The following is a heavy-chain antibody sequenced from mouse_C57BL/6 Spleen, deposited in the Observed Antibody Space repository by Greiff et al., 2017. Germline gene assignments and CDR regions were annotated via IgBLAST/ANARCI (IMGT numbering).Heavy chain of an antibody. V-gene: IGHV5-17*01. J-gene: IGHJ4*01. CDR2: ISRGSSTI. CDR1: GFTFSDYG. D-gene: IGHD4-1*01. CDR3: ARLTGTGYAMDY. Sequence: DVQLVESGGGLVKPGGSLKLSCAASGFTFSDYGMHWVRQAPEKGLEWVAYISRGSSTIYYADTVKGRFTLSRDNAKNTLFLQMTSLRSEDTAMYYCARLTGTGYAMDYWGQGTSVTVSS.